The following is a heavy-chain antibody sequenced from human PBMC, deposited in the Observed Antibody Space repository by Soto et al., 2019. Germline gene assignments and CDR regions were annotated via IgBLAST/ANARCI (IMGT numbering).Heavy chain of an antibody. CDR1: GGTFSSYA. Sequence: ASVKVSCKASGGTFSSYAISWVRQAPGQGLEGMGGIIPIFGTANYAQKFQGRVTITADKSTSTAYMELSSLRSEDTAVYYCARYVEMATTYYYYYYGMDVWGQGTRVTVSS. CDR3: ARYVEMATTYYYYYYGMDV. CDR2: IIPIFGTA. D-gene: IGHD5-12*01. J-gene: IGHJ6*02. V-gene: IGHV1-69*06.